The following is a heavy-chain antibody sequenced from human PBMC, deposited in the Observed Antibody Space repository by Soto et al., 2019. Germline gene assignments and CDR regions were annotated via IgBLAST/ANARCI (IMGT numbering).Heavy chain of an antibody. Sequence: LSVRCSVADGKCVPIYRRRIMQTPGKGLEWVGYIYYGGSTSYNPSLKSRVSISLETSKSQFSLRLTSVTAADSAVYYCARLGAYFQFLDPWVPGTLVTVSS. V-gene: IGHV4-59*08. CDR2: IYYGGST. CDR3: ARLGAYFQFLDP. J-gene: IGHJ5*02. D-gene: IGHD3-16*01. CDR1: DGKCVPIY.